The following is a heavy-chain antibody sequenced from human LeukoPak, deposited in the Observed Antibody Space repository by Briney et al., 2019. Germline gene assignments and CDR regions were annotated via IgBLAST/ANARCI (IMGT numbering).Heavy chain of an antibody. CDR2: INHSGST. CDR3: CSYGLDAFDI. J-gene: IGHJ3*02. D-gene: IGHD2-15*01. V-gene: IGHV4-34*01. CDR1: GGSFSGYY. Sequence: SETLSHTCAVYGGSFSGYYWSWIRQPPGKGLEWIGEINHSGSTNYNPSLKSRVTISVDTSKNQFSLKLSSVTAADTAVYYCCSYGLDAFDIWGQGTMVTVSS.